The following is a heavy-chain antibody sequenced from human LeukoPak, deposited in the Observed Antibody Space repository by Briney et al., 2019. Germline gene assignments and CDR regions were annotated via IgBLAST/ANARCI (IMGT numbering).Heavy chain of an antibody. CDR3: ARDHDPFWSGYYYYYYMDV. D-gene: IGHD3-3*01. Sequence: PGRSLRLSCAASGFTFSSYAMHWVRQAPGKGLEWVAVISYDGSNKYYADSVKGRFTISRDNSKNTLYLQMNSLRAEGTAVYYCARDHDPFWSGYYYYYYMDVWGKGTTVTVSS. V-gene: IGHV3-30-3*01. CDR1: GFTFSSYA. J-gene: IGHJ6*03. CDR2: ISYDGSNK.